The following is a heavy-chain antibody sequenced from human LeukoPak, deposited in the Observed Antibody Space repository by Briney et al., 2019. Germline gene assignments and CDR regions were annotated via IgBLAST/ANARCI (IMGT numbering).Heavy chain of an antibody. Sequence: ASVKVSCKASGYTFTDYFVHWVRQAPGQGLEWMGWMNPKSGGTNYAQKFQGRVTMTRDTSISTAYMELSRLRSDDSAVYYCSSKPTNSGSYYEWGQGTLVTVSS. CDR2: MNPKSGGT. CDR1: GYTFTDYF. J-gene: IGHJ4*02. V-gene: IGHV1-2*02. D-gene: IGHD3-10*01. CDR3: SSKPTNSGSYYE.